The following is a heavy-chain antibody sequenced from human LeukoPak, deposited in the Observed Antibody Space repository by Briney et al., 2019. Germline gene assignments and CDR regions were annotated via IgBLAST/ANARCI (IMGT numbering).Heavy chain of an antibody. CDR3: ARVGSYYDSSGSYNWFDP. J-gene: IGHJ5*02. D-gene: IGHD3-22*01. Sequence: SETLSLACTVSGGSISSYYWSWIRQPAGKGLEWIGRIYTSGSTNYNPSLKSRVTMSVDTSKNQFSLKLSSVTAADTAVYYCARVGSYYDSSGSYNWFDPWGQGTLVTVSS. CDR1: GGSISSYY. V-gene: IGHV4-4*07. CDR2: IYTSGST.